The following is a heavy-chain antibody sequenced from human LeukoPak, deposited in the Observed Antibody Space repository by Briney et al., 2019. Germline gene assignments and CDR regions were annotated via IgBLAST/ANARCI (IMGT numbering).Heavy chain of an antibody. CDR1: GYTFTGYY. D-gene: IGHD5-12*01. CDR2: INPNSGDT. J-gene: IGHJ4*02. Sequence: ASVKVSCKASGYTFTGYYMHWVRQAPGQGLEWMGWINPNSGDTNYAQKFQGRVTMTRDTSIRTAYMELSSLRSDDTAVYYCAKIPYEYYFDYWGQGTLVTVSS. V-gene: IGHV1-2*02. CDR3: AKIPYEYYFDY.